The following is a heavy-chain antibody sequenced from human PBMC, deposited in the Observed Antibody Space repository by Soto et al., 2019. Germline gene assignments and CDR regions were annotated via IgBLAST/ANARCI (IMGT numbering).Heavy chain of an antibody. V-gene: IGHV4-59*01. CDR1: GGSISSYY. CDR2: IYYSGST. Sequence: SETLSLTCTVSGGSISSYYWSWIRQPPGKGLEWIGYIYYSGSTNYNPSLKSRVTISVDTSKNQFSLKLSSVTAADTAVYYCARDGVESSSWYRYFQHWGQGTLVTVSS. D-gene: IGHD6-13*01. CDR3: ARDGVESSSWYRYFQH. J-gene: IGHJ1*01.